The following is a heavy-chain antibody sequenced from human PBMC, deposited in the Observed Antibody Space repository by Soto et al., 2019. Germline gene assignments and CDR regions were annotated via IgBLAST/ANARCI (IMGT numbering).Heavy chain of an antibody. J-gene: IGHJ4*02. CDR3: AIILVGDYLAPSGYSTYYFDY. Sequence: ASVKVSCKVSGYTLTKLSMHWVRQAPGKGLEWMGGFDPEDGATIYAQKFQGRVTMTEDTSTDTAYMELSSLRSEDTAVYYCAIILVGDYLAPSGYSTYYFDYWGQGTLVTVSS. CDR2: FDPEDGAT. CDR1: GYTLTKLS. D-gene: IGHD3-3*01. V-gene: IGHV1-24*01.